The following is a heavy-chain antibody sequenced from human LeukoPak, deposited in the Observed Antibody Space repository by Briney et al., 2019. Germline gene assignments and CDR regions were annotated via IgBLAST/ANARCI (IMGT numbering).Heavy chain of an antibody. V-gene: IGHV1-69*06. CDR2: IIPIFGTA. D-gene: IGHD6-13*01. CDR1: GGTFTSYA. CDR3: ARVRYSSSWYFSYYYYYMDV. J-gene: IGHJ6*03. Sequence: SVKVSCKASGGTFTSYAISWVRQAPGQGLEWMGGIIPIFGTANYAQKFQGRVTITADKSTSTAYMELSRRRCGDTGVDYCARVRYSSSWYFSYYYYYMDVWGKGTTVTVSS.